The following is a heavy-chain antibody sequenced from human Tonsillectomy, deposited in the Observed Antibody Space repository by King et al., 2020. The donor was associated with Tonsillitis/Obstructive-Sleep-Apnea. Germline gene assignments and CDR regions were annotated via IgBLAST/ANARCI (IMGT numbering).Heavy chain of an antibody. J-gene: IGHJ4*02. V-gene: IGHV4-34*01. Sequence: VQLQQWGAGLLKPSETLSLTCAVYGGSFSGYYWSWIRQPPGKGLEWIGEINHSGSTDYNPSLLSRVTISVDTSKKQVSLNLTSVTAADTAVYYCACGGYGYSNNWGEGTLVTVSS. CDR1: GGSFSGYY. D-gene: IGHD6-13*01. CDR3: ACGGYGYSNN. CDR2: INHSGST.